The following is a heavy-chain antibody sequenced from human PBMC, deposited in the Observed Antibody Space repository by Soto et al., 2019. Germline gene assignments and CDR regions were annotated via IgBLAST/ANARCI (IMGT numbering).Heavy chain of an antibody. CDR2: ISYDGSNK. CDR3: AKELLTAMVTVDY. Sequence: PGGSLRLSCAASGFTFSSYGMHWVRQAPGKGLEWVAVISYDGSNKYYADSVKGRFTISRDNSKNTLYLQMNSLRAEDTAVYYCAKELLTAMVTVDYWGQGTLVTVSS. D-gene: IGHD5-18*01. J-gene: IGHJ4*02. CDR1: GFTFSSYG. V-gene: IGHV3-30*18.